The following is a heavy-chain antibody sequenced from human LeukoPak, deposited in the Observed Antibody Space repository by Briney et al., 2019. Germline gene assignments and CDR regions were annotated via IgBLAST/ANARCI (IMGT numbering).Heavy chain of an antibody. Sequence: SETLSLTCAVYGGSFSGYYWSWIRQPPGKGLEWIGEINHSGSTNYNPSLKSRVPISVDTSKNQFSLKLSSVTAADTAVYYCAGYCGGDCYAPDNFDYWGQGTLVTVSS. V-gene: IGHV4-34*01. CDR2: INHSGST. D-gene: IGHD2-21*02. CDR3: AGYCGGDCYAPDNFDY. CDR1: GGSFSGYY. J-gene: IGHJ4*02.